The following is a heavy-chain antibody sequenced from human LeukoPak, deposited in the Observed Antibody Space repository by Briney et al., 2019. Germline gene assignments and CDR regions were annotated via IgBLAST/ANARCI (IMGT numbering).Heavy chain of an antibody. D-gene: IGHD3-10*01. Sequence: SETLSLTCTVSGGSIRSGGYYWSWIRQHPGKGLEWIGYINYSGSTNYNPSLKSRVTISVDTSKNQFSLKLSSVTAADTAVYYCAREGLMASGTGDYWGQGTLVTVSS. CDR3: AREGLMASGTGDY. CDR1: GGSIRSGGYY. CDR2: INYSGST. J-gene: IGHJ4*02. V-gene: IGHV4-31*03.